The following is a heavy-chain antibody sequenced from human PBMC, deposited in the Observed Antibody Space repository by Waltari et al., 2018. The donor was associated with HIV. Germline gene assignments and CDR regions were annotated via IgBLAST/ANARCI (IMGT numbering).Heavy chain of an antibody. Sequence: QVQLVQSGAEVKKPGASVKVSCKASGYTLTGYYMNWVRQAPGQGLEWMGRINPYSGVTNYAQKVQGRVTMTRDTSISTAYMELSRLRSNDTAVYYWSVEEYYDTLTGPSRGMDVWGQGTTVTVSS. CDR1: GYTLTGYY. J-gene: IGHJ6*02. CDR3: SVEEYYDTLTGPSRGMDV. D-gene: IGHD3-9*01. CDR2: INPYSGVT. V-gene: IGHV1-2*02.